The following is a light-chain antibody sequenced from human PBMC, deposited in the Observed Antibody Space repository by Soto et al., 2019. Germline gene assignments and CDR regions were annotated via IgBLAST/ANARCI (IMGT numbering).Light chain of an antibody. Sequence: EIVLTQSPGTLSLSPGERATLSCRASQSVSSSYLDWYQQKPGQAPRLLIYGTSSSATGIPDRFSGSGSGTDFNLSISRLEPEDFAVYYCQQYGSSPFGGGTKVEIK. J-gene: IGKJ4*01. CDR1: QSVSSSY. CDR3: QQYGSSP. V-gene: IGKV3-20*01. CDR2: GTS.